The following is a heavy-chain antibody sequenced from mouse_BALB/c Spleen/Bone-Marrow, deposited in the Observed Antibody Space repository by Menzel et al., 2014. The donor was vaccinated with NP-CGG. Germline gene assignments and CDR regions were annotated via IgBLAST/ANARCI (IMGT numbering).Heavy chain of an antibody. CDR2: IYPGDGDT. CDR1: GYAISSYW. Sequence: QVHVKQSGAELVRPGSSVKISCKASGYAISSYWMNWVKQRPGQGLEWIGQIYPGDGDTNYNGKFKGKATLTADKSSSTAYMQISSLTSEDSAVYSCARGRGWYLDYWGQGTTLTVSS. J-gene: IGHJ2*01. CDR3: ARGRGWYLDY. D-gene: IGHD2-3*01. V-gene: IGHV1-80*01.